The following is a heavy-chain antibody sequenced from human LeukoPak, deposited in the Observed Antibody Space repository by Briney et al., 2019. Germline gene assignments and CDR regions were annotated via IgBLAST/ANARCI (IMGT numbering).Heavy chain of an antibody. D-gene: IGHD3-16*01. CDR1: GYTFTSYG. V-gene: IGHV1-18*01. Sequence: ASVKVSCKASGYTFTSYGISWVRQAPGQGLEWMGWISAYNGNTNYAQKLQGRGTMTTDTSTSTAYMELRSLRSDDTAVYYCARDPRNYDYVWGSKGWFDPWGQGTLVTVSS. CDR3: ARDPRNYDYVWGSKGWFDP. J-gene: IGHJ5*02. CDR2: ISAYNGNT.